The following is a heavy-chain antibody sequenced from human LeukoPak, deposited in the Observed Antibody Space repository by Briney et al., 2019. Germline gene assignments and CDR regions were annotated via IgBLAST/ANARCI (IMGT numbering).Heavy chain of an antibody. V-gene: IGHV4-39*07. J-gene: IGHJ5*02. Sequence: SETLSLTCTVSGGSISSSNYYWGWIRQPPGKGLEWIGSIYYSGITYYNPSLKSRVTISVDKSKNQFSLKLSSVTAADTAVYYCARDMYCSSTSCYDRFDPWGQGTLVTVSS. CDR1: GGSISSSNYY. D-gene: IGHD2-2*01. CDR3: ARDMYCSSTSCYDRFDP. CDR2: IYYSGIT.